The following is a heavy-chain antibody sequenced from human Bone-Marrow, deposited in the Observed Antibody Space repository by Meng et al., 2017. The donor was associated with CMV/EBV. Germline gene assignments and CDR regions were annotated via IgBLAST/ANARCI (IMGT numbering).Heavy chain of an antibody. D-gene: IGHD3-16*01. V-gene: IGHV4-30-4*08. CDR3: ARVLRRLGTWLHHGLFDS. CDR2: IYYSGST. CDR1: GGSISSSSYY. Sequence: SETLSLTCTVSGGSISSSSYYWGWIRQPPGKGLEWLGYIYYSGSTYYNPSLKSRVTISVDTSKNQFSLRLSSVTAADTALYYCARVLRRLGTWLHHGLFDSWGQGTLVTVSS. J-gene: IGHJ4*02.